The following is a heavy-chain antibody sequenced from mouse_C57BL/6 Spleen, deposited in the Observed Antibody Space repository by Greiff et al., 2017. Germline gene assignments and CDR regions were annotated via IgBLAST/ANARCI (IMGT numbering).Heavy chain of an antibody. D-gene: IGHD1-1*01. CDR3: ARRGSYYGSRDY. CDR1: GYTFTSYW. J-gene: IGHJ2*01. CDR2: IDPSDSYT. Sequence: QVQLQQPGAELVMPGASVKLSCKASGYTFTSYWMHWVKQRPGQGLEWIGEIDPSDSYTNYNQKFKGKSTLTVDKSSSTAYMQLSSLTSEDSAVYYCARRGSYYGSRDYWGQGTTLTVSS. V-gene: IGHV1-69*01.